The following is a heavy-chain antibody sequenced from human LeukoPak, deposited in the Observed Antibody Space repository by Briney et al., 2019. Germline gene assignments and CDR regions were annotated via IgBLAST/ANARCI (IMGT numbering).Heavy chain of an antibody. Sequence: GGSLRLSCAASGFTFSSYGMHWVRQAPGKGLEWVAFIRYDGSNKYYADSVKGRFTISRGNSKNTLYLQMNSLRAEDTAVYYCAKFMRGGLSTSCLDYWGQGTLVTVSS. CDR3: AKFMRGGLSTSCLDY. V-gene: IGHV3-30*02. CDR2: IRYDGSNK. J-gene: IGHJ4*02. D-gene: IGHD2-2*01. CDR1: GFTFSSYG.